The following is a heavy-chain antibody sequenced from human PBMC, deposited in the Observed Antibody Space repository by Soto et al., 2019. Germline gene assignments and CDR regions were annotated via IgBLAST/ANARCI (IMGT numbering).Heavy chain of an antibody. CDR3: AKGYGDSYGYFDY. CDR1: GFTFSSYA. CDR2: ISGSGGSA. D-gene: IGHD5-18*01. V-gene: IGHV3-23*01. J-gene: IGHJ4*02. Sequence: GGSLRLSCAASGFTFSSYAMSWVRQAPGKGLEWVSAISGSGGSAYYADSVKGRFTISRDNSKNTLYLQMNSLRAEDTAVYYCAKGYGDSYGYFDYWGQGTLVTVSS.